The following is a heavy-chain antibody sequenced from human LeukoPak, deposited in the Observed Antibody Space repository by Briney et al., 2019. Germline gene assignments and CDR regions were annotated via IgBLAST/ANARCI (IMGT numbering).Heavy chain of an antibody. CDR3: ARGPPLYYYYMDV. J-gene: IGHJ6*03. CDR2: IYHSGST. CDR1: GGSISSGGYY. Sequence: SETLSLTCTVSGGSISSGGYYWSWIRQPPGKGLEWIGYIYHSGSTYYNPSLKSRVTISVDASKNQFSLKLSSVTAADTAVYYCARGPPLYYYYMDVWGKGTTVTVSS. V-gene: IGHV4-30-2*01.